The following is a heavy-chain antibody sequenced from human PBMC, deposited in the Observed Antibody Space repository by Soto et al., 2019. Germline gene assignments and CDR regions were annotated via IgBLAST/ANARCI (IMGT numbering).Heavy chain of an antibody. V-gene: IGHV3-30*04. Sequence: QLGGSLRLSCAASGFTFSSYAMHWVRQAPGKGLEWVAVISYDGSNKYYADSVKGRFTISRDNSKNTLYLQMNSLRAEDTAVYYCARDKEGDGYNACDIWGQGTMVTVS. CDR3: ARDKEGDGYNACDI. CDR1: GFTFSSYA. J-gene: IGHJ3*02. CDR2: ISYDGSNK. D-gene: IGHD5-12*01.